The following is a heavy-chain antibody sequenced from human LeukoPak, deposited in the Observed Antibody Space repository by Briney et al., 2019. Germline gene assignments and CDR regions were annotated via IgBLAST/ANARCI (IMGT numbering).Heavy chain of an antibody. CDR1: GYTFSTNY. J-gene: IGHJ5*02. CDR2: INPSGGST. Sequence: ASVKVSCKASGYTFSTNYMHWVRQAPGQGLGWMGKINPSGGSTSSAQKFQGRLTMTMGTSTSTGYMELSSLSSEDTAVYYCARDPRSWGQGTLVTVSS. V-gene: IGHV1-46*01. CDR3: ARDPRS.